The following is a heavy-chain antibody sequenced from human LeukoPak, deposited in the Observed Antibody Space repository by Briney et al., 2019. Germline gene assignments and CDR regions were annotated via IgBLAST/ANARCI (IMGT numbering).Heavy chain of an antibody. J-gene: IGHJ4*02. CDR1: GFTFSSYA. CDR2: ISYDGSNK. CDR3: ARGGSYSSSSKSFDY. D-gene: IGHD6-6*01. Sequence: PGGSLRLSCAASGFTFSSYAMHWVRQAPGKGLEWVAVISYDGSNKYYADSVKGRFTISRDNSKNTLYLQMNSLRAEDTAVYYCARGGSYSSSSKSFDYWGQGTLVTVPS. V-gene: IGHV3-30*04.